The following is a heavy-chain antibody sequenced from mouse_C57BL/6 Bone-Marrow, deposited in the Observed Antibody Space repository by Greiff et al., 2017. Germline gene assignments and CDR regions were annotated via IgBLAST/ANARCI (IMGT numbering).Heavy chain of an antibody. CDR3: ARERQLRLRHAMDY. CDR2: ISYDGSN. J-gene: IGHJ4*01. CDR1: GYSITSGYY. V-gene: IGHV3-6*01. Sequence: EVQLMESGPGLVKPSQSLSLTCSVTGYSITSGYYWNWIRQFPGNKLEWMGYISYDGSNNYNPSLKNRISITRDTSKNQFFLKLKSVTTENTATDNCARERQLRLRHAMDYWGQGTSVTVSS. D-gene: IGHD3-2*02.